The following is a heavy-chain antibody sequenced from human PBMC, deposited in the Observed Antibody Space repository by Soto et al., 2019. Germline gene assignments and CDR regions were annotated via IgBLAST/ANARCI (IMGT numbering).Heavy chain of an antibody. D-gene: IGHD3-9*01. Sequence: QVQLQESGPGLVKPSGTLSLTCAVSGDSVSSPYYWCWVRQPPGKGLEWIGEVFHTGTTSYNPSLTSRVNLAIVKSVNPVSRDRRSVCAADTPVCYWARRAGWCGIHAWCPGTLVIV. V-gene: IGHV4-4*02. CDR2: VFHTGTT. CDR3: ARRAGWCGIHA. J-gene: IGHJ1*01. CDR1: GDSVSSPYY.